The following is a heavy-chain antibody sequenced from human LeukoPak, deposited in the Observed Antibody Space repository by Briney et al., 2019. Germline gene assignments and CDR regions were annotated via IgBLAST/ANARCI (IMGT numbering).Heavy chain of an antibody. CDR2: IIPIFGTA. CDR1: GYTFTSYY. Sequence: SVKVSCKASGYTFTSYYMHWVRQAPGQGLEWMGGIIPIFGTANYAQKFQGRVTITADESTSTAYMELSSLRSEDTAVYYCARSDSSSWYGQYYFDYWGQGTLVTVSS. D-gene: IGHD6-13*01. J-gene: IGHJ4*02. CDR3: ARSDSSSWYGQYYFDY. V-gene: IGHV1-69*13.